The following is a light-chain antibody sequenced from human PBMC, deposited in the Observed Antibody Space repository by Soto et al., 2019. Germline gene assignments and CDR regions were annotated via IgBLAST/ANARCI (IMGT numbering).Light chain of an antibody. V-gene: IGKV1-5*03. J-gene: IGKJ1*01. CDR3: QHYNSYSEA. Sequence: DIQMTQSPSTLSGSVGDRVTITCRACQTISSWLAWYQQKPGKAPKLPIYKASTLKSGVPSRFSGSGSGTEFTLTISSLQPDDFATYYCQHYNSYSEAFGQGTKVDIK. CDR1: QTISSW. CDR2: KAS.